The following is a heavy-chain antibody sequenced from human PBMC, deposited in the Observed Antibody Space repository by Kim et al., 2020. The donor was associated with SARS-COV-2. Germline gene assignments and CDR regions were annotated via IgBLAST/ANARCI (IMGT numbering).Heavy chain of an antibody. J-gene: IGHJ6*02. D-gene: IGHD5-12*01. Sequence: GGSLRLSCAASGFTFDDYAMHWVRQAPGKGLEWVSGISWNSGSIGYADSVKGRFTISRDNAKNSLYLQMNSLRAEDTALYYCAKDIGVDIVATTYYYYYGMDVWGQGTTVTVSS. CDR3: AKDIGVDIVATTYYYYYGMDV. V-gene: IGHV3-9*01. CDR2: ISWNSGSI. CDR1: GFTFDDYA.